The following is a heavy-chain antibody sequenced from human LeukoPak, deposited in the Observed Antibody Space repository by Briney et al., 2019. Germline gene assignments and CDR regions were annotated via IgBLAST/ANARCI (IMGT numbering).Heavy chain of an antibody. J-gene: IGHJ6*02. D-gene: IGHD2-15*01. CDR1: GFTFSSYG. Sequence: GGSLRLSCAASGFTFSSYGMHWVRQAPGKGLEWVAFIRYDGSNKYYADSVKGRFTISRDNSKNTLYLQMNSLRAEDTAVYYCAKPRYCSGGSCLEDHYYGMDVWGQGTTVTVSS. CDR2: IRYDGSNK. V-gene: IGHV3-30*02. CDR3: AKPRYCSGGSCLEDHYYGMDV.